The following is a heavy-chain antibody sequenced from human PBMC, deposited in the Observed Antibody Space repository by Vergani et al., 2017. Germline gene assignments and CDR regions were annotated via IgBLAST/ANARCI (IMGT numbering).Heavy chain of an antibody. CDR3: ARVVGPDCFDY. V-gene: IGHV4-34*01. CDR2: INHSGST. CDR1: GGSFSGYY. J-gene: IGHJ4*02. Sequence: QVQLQQWGAGLLKPSETLSLTCAVYGGSFSGYYWSWIRQPPGKGLEGIGEINHSGSTNYNPSLKSRVTRSVDTSKNQFSLKLSSVTAADTAVYYCARVVGPDCFDYWGQGTLVTVSS. D-gene: IGHD3-10*01.